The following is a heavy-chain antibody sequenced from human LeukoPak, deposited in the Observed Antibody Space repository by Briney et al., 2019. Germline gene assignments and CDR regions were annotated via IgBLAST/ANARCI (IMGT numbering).Heavy chain of an antibody. CDR1: GDSISSGDYY. V-gene: IGHV4-30-2*02. D-gene: IGHD3-9*01. J-gene: IGHJ6*03. Sequence: SETLSLTCTVSGDSISSGDYYWSWIRQPPGKGLEWIGYVYHSGTTYYNPSLRSRVTISVDRSKNQFSLKLSSVTAADTAVYYCAKTYYDILTGYGGPYYMDVWGKGTTVTVSS. CDR2: VYHSGTT. CDR3: AKTYYDILTGYGGPYYMDV.